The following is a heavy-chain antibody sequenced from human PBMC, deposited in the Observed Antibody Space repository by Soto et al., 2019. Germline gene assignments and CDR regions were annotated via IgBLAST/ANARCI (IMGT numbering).Heavy chain of an antibody. D-gene: IGHD3-22*01. Sequence: EVHLLESGGGLVQPGGSLRLSCAASRFTFSSYGMSWVRQAPGKGLEWVSAISGSGGSTYYADSVKGRFTISRDNSKNTLYLQMNSLRAEDTAVYYCAKDYTYYYDSSGYWEDDAFDIWGQGTMVTVSS. J-gene: IGHJ3*02. V-gene: IGHV3-23*01. CDR2: ISGSGGST. CDR3: AKDYTYYYDSSGYWEDDAFDI. CDR1: RFTFSSYG.